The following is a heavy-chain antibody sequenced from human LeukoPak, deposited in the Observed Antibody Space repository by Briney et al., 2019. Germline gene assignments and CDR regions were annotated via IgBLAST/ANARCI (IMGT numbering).Heavy chain of an antibody. V-gene: IGHV3-23*01. CDR1: GFTFRSYA. Sequence: PGGSLRLSCAASGFTFRSYAMSWVCQAPGKGLEWVSAVSGSGDSTDYADPGKGRFTISRDNAKNTLYLQMNSLRAEDTAIYYCAKDRGVVVRSDICFAFWGQGILVTVSS. D-gene: IGHD3-10*02. CDR2: VSGSGDST. J-gene: IGHJ4*02. CDR3: AKDRGVVVRSDICFAF.